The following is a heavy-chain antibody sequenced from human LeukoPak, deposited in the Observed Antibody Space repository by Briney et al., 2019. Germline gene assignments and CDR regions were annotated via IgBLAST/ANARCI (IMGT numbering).Heavy chain of an antibody. CDR2: INHSGST. J-gene: IGHJ4*02. D-gene: IGHD6-13*01. Sequence: PSETLSLTCAVYGGSFSGYYWSWIRQPPGKGREGMGEINHSGSTNYNPSLKSRVTISVDTSKNQFSLKLSSVTAADTAVYYCARGRHRIIAAAGFFDYWGQGTLVTVSS. CDR3: ARGRHRIIAAAGFFDY. CDR1: GGSFSGYY. V-gene: IGHV4-34*01.